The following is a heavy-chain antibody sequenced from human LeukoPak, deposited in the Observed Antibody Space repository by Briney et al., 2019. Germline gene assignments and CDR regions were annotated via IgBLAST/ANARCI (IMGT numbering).Heavy chain of an antibody. CDR3: QRGHSSLGLSYFDY. CDR2: INPNGGGT. J-gene: IGHJ4*02. CDR1: GDTFTGNF. Sequence: ASLKLSCKASGDTFTGNFIHCVRQSPRQGREWVGWINPNGGGTNYTQKFHGRVTMTSDTTITTACMDRSSLTAQDPTISYCQRGHSSLGLSYFDYWGQGTLVPVFS. V-gene: IGHV1-2*02. D-gene: IGHD6-6*01.